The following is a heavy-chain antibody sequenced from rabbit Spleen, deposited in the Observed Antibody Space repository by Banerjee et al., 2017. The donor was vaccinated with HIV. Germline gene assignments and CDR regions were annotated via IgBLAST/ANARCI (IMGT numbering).Heavy chain of an antibody. J-gene: IGHJ4*01. V-gene: IGHV1S40*01. D-gene: IGHD1-1*01. CDR3: ARDLVAVIGWNFNL. Sequence: QSLEESGGDLVKPGASLTLTCTASGFSFSSSYYMCWVRQAPGKGLEWIACINTVTGKSVYASWAKGRFIMSRTSSTTVTLQMTSLTAADMATYFCARDLVAVIGWNFNLWGQGTLVTVS. CDR1: GFSFSSSYY. CDR2: INTVTGKS.